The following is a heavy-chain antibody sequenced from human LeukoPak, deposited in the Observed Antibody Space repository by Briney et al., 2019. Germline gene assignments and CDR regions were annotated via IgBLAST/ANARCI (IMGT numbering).Heavy chain of an antibody. CDR2: IKSKSDGGTA. CDR3: STNTYFGVIVMSRQDYYYMDV. CDR1: GSTFTNAW. Sequence: PGGSLRLSCVDSGSTFTNAWMSWVRQAPGKGLEWVGRIKSKSDGGTADYAALVKGRFTISRDDSKNTVYLQMNSLKTDDTAVYYCSTNTYFGVIVMSRQDYYYMDVWGKGTTVTVSS. J-gene: IGHJ6*03. V-gene: IGHV3-15*01. D-gene: IGHD3-16*02.